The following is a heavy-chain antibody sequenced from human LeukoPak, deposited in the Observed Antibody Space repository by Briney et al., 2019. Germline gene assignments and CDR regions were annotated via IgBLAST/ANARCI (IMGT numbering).Heavy chain of an antibody. CDR2: ISGSGGST. D-gene: IGHD3-22*01. CDR3: ATNPPIDYYDSSGPRVDY. J-gene: IGHJ4*02. V-gene: IGHV3-23*01. Sequence: PGGSLRLSCAASGFTFSSYAMSWVRQAPGKGLEWVSAISGSGGSTYYVDSVKGRFTISRDNSKNTLYLQMNSLRAEDTAVYYCATNPPIDYYDSSGPRVDYWGQGTLVTVSS. CDR1: GFTFSSYA.